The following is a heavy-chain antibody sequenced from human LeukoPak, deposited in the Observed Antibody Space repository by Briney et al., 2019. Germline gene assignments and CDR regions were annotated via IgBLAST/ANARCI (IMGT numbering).Heavy chain of an antibody. J-gene: IGHJ3*02. CDR1: GGSISSSSYY. CDR3: ARQFSPGAFDI. D-gene: IGHD2/OR15-2a*01. Sequence: MPSETLSLTCTVSGGSISSSSYYWSWIRQPAGKGLEWIGRIYAYGSGITNYNPSLKSRVTISVDTSKNQFSLKLSSVTAAHTAMYYCARQFSPGAFDIWGQGTMVTVTS. V-gene: IGHV4-61*02. CDR2: IYAYGSGIT.